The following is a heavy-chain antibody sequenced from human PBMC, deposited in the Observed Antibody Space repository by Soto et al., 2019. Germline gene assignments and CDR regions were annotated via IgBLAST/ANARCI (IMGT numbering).Heavy chain of an antibody. V-gene: IGHV1-69*10. CDR2: IIPILGIA. J-gene: IGHJ4*02. CDR3: ARDGGERGDILTGYSYYFDY. Sequence: SVKVSCKASGGTFSSYAISWVRQAPGQGLEWMGGIIPILGIANYAQKFQGRVTITADKSTSTAYMELSSLRSEDTAVYYCARDGGERGDILTGYSYYFDYWGQGTLVTVSS. D-gene: IGHD3-9*01. CDR1: GGTFSSYA.